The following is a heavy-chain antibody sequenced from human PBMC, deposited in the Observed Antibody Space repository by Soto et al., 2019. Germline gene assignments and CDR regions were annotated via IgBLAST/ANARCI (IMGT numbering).Heavy chain of an antibody. J-gene: IGHJ6*03. V-gene: IGHV4-39*01. CDR1: GGSISSSSYY. Sequence: PSETLSLTCTVSGGSISSSSYYWGWIRQPPGKGLEWIGSIYYSGSTYYNPSLKSRVTISVDTSKNQFSLKLSSVTAADTAVYYCARRGLGAPGSMVRGGDYYYMDVWGQGTTVTVSS. CDR2: IYYSGST. D-gene: IGHD3-10*01. CDR3: ARRGLGAPGSMVRGGDYYYMDV.